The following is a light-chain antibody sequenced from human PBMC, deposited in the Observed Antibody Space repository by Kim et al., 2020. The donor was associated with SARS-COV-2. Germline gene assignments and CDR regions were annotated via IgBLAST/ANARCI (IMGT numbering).Light chain of an antibody. J-gene: IGKJ2*01. V-gene: IGKV1-39*01. CDR2: AAS. CDR1: QYISNY. Sequence: IQMTQSPSSLSASVGDRVTITCRASQYISNYLNWYQQRPGKAPKVLIYAASILQSGVPPRFSGSGSGTDFTLTISSLQPEDFATYYCQQNYSNHPEYTFGQGNKLEI. CDR3: QQNYSNHPEYT.